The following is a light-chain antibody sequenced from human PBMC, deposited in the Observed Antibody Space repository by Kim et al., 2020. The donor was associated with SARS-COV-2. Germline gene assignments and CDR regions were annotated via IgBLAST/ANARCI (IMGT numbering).Light chain of an antibody. Sequence: SPGKRATLSCRASQSVSRNYLAWYQQKPGQPPRLLIYDTSTRATGIPDRFSGSGSGTDYTLTISRLEPDDFVVYYCQQYGSSPLTFGGGTKVEIK. V-gene: IGKV3-20*01. J-gene: IGKJ4*01. CDR1: QSVSRNY. CDR2: DTS. CDR3: QQYGSSPLT.